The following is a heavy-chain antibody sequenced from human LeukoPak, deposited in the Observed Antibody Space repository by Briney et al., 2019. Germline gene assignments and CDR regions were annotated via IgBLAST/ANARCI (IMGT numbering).Heavy chain of an antibody. CDR3: ARLGRVASGIAAAGYYYYDYMDV. CDR2: ISSRGSTR. CDR1: GFTFSSYE. Sequence: PGRSLRLSCAASGFTFSSYEMSWVRQAPRKGLEWVSFISSRGSTRYYAASVKGRFTISRDNAKNSLYLQMNSLRAEDTAVYYCARLGRVASGIAAAGYYYYDYMDVWGKGTTVTISS. J-gene: IGHJ6*03. V-gene: IGHV3-48*03. D-gene: IGHD6-13*01.